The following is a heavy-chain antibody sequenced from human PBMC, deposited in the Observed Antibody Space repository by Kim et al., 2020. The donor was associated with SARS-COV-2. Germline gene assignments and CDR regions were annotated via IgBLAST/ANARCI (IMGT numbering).Heavy chain of an antibody. CDR2: IIPIFGTA. Sequence: SVKVSCKASGGTFSSYAISWVRQAPGQGLEWMGGIIPIFGTANDAQKFQGRVTITADESTSTAYMELSSLRSEDTAVYYCARDLDYYGSGSPINWFDPWGQGTLVTVSS. CDR1: GGTFSSYA. CDR3: ARDLDYYGSGSPINWFDP. J-gene: IGHJ5*02. V-gene: IGHV1-69*13. D-gene: IGHD3-10*01.